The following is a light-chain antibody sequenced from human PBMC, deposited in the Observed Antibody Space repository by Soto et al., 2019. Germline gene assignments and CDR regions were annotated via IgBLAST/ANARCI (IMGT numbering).Light chain of an antibody. V-gene: IGLV2-23*01. J-gene: IGLJ3*02. CDR2: EGS. CDR1: SSDVGSYNL. Sequence: QSALTHPASVSGSPGQSITISCTGTSSDVGSYNLVSWYQHHPGKAPKLMIYEGSKRPSGVSNRFSGSKSGNTASLTISGLQAEDEADYYCCSYAGNNTVVFGGGTKLTVL. CDR3: CSYAGNNTVV.